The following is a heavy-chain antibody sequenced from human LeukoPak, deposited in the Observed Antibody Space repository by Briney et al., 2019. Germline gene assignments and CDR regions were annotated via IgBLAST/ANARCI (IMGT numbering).Heavy chain of an antibody. Sequence: PGGSLRLSCAASGFTFSSYAMSWVRQAPGKGLEWVSAISGSGGSTYYADSVKGRFTISRDNAKNTLYLQMNSLRAEDTAVYYCPRVQLGVAAAGTGVGYYYYMDVWGKGTTVTVSS. D-gene: IGHD6-13*01. J-gene: IGHJ6*03. CDR2: ISGSGGST. CDR1: GFTFSSYA. CDR3: PRVQLGVAAAGTGVGYYYYMDV. V-gene: IGHV3-23*01.